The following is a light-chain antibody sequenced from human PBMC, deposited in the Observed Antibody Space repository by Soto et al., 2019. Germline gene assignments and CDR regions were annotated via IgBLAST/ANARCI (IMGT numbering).Light chain of an antibody. CDR3: SSLTSSSTLYV. V-gene: IGLV2-14*03. Sequence: QSALTQPASVSGSPGQSITISCTGTSSDVGAYNYLSWYQHHPGKAPKLMLYDVSNRPSGVSNRFSGSKSGNTASLTISGLQAEDEADYYCSSLTSSSTLYVFGTGTKLTVL. CDR2: DVS. J-gene: IGLJ1*01. CDR1: SSDVGAYNY.